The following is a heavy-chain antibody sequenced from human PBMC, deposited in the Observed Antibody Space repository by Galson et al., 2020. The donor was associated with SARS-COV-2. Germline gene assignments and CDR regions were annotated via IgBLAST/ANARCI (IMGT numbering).Heavy chain of an antibody. Sequence: GESLKISCAASGFTFSSYAMSWVRQAPGKGLEWVSAISGSGGSTYYADSVKGRFTISRDNSKNTLYLQMNSLRAEDTAVYYCAKDLKHGYYGDCFDYWGQGTLVTVSS. D-gene: IGHD4-17*01. J-gene: IGHJ4*02. CDR1: GFTFSSYA. CDR3: AKDLKHGYYGDCFDY. V-gene: IGHV3-23*01. CDR2: ISGSGGST.